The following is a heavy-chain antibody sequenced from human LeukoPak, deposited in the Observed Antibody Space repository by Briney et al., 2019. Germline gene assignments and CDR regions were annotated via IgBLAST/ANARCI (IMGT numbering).Heavy chain of an antibody. CDR1: GFTFSDFD. CDR3: AREGNYGARCLDH. CDR2: ISTSGSNT. J-gene: IGHJ4*02. V-gene: IGHV3-21*01. D-gene: IGHD4/OR15-4a*01. Sequence: GGSLRLSCVASGFTFSDFDMNWVRQAPGKGLEWVSSISTSGSNTYYADSVRGRFTISRHNAKNSIYLQLSSLRAEDSAVYYCAREGNYGARCLDHWGQGALVLVSS.